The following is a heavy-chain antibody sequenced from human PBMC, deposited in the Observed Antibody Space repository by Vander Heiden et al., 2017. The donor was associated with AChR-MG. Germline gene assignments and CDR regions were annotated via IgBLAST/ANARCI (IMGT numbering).Heavy chain of an antibody. CDR1: GFTFSSFA. Sequence: QVQLVESGGGVVQPGRSLRLSCAASGFTFSSFARDGVRQAPGKGLEWGAFISYEGSNKYHADSVKGRVNISRDNSKNRLYLHMNSLRAEDTAVYYCAKSRRALVRGVRFYGMDVWGQGTTVTVSS. CDR3: AKSRRALVRGVRFYGMDV. V-gene: IGHV3-30*18. CDR2: ISYEGSNK. D-gene: IGHD3-10*01. J-gene: IGHJ6*02.